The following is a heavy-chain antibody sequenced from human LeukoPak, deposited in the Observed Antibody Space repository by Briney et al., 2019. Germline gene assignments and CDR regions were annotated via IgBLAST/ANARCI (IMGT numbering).Heavy chain of an antibody. V-gene: IGHV1-18*01. J-gene: IGHJ5*02. D-gene: IGHD6-13*01. Sequence: ASVKASCKASGYTFTSYGISWVRQAPGQGLEWMGWISACNGNTNYAQKLQGRVTMTTDTSTSTAYMELRSLRSDDTAVYYCARDSSSWYVIGWFDPWGQGTLVTVSS. CDR1: GYTFTSYG. CDR3: ARDSSSWYVIGWFDP. CDR2: ISACNGNT.